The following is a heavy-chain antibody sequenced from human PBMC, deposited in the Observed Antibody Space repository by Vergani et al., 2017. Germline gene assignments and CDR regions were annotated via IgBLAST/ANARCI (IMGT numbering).Heavy chain of an antibody. V-gene: IGHV5-51*01. D-gene: IGHD1-1*01. J-gene: IGHJ4*02. CDR3: ARHTTYSDS. Sequence: EVELVQSGPEMRKPGESLKISCKGSEYSFGNYWIVWVRQMPGKALEWMGSIYPADSDTRYSRSFQGQVTISADKSISTAFLQWHSLKASDTALYYCARHTTYSDSWGQGTLVTVSS. CDR2: IYPADSDT. CDR1: EYSFGNYW.